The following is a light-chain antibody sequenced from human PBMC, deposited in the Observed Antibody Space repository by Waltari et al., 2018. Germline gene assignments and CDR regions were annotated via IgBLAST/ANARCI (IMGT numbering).Light chain of an antibody. Sequence: EIVLTQSPGTLSLSPGERATLSCRASQSVRKYLAWYQQRPGQAPRLPIYDASTRATGIPDRFSGSGFGTDFSLTISRLEPEDFAVYYCQKYESLPATFGQGTKVEIK. CDR1: QSVRKY. J-gene: IGKJ1*01. CDR2: DAS. V-gene: IGKV3-20*01. CDR3: QKYESLPAT.